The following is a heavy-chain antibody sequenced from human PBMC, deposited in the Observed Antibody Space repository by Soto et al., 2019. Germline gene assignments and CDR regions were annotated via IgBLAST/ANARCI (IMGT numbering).Heavy chain of an antibody. CDR3: TRETVSYITGLDY. CDR1: GFNVCAFA. J-gene: IGHJ4*02. D-gene: IGHD1-20*01. V-gene: IGHV3-23*01. Sequence: GGSLRLCYAASGFNVCAFAVNCVRQAPGKGLEWVSGISVSDAFIYYAGSVRGRFSIYREASEHILYLQMNGLRVDDTALYYCTRETVSYITGLDYWRPGTVDTVPS. CDR2: ISVSDAFI.